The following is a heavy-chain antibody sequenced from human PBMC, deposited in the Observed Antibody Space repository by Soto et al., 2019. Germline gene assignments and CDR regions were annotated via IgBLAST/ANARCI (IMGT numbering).Heavy chain of an antibody. V-gene: IGHV4-30-4*02. CDR2: IYYSGST. J-gene: IGHJ4*02. Sequence: PSETLSLTCSVSGGSINNGDYYWSWIRQPPGKGLEWIGYIYYSGSTYYNPSLKSRVTISIDTSKNQFSLNLSSVTAADTAVYYCARVYGGAFDYWGQGTLVTVSS. CDR3: ARVYGGAFDY. D-gene: IGHD4-17*01. CDR1: GGSINNGDYY.